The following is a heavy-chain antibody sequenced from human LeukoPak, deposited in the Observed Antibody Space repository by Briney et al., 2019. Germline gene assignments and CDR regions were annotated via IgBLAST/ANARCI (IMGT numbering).Heavy chain of an antibody. CDR2: ISGSDNTI. D-gene: IGHD3-10*01. CDR3: VRDRAYYYGSGTY. V-gene: IGHV3-11*04. J-gene: IGHJ4*02. Sequence: PGGSLRLSCAASGFTFSDYYMSWIRQAPGKGLEWISYISGSDNTIYYADSVKGRFTISRDNVKNSLYLQMNSLRAEDTAVYYCVRDRAYYYGSGTYWGQGTLVTVSS. CDR1: GFTFSDYY.